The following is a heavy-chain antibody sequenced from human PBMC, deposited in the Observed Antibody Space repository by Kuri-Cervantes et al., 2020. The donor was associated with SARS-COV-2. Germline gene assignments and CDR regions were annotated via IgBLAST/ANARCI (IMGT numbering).Heavy chain of an antibody. CDR3: ARAHHKYSYGQTPFDY. CDR2: IRSKANSYAT. Sequence: GESPKISCAASGFTFSGSAMHWVRQASGKGLEWVGRIRSKANSYATAYAASVKGRFTISRDDSKNTAYLQMNSLKTEDTAVYYCARAHHKYSYGQTPFDYWGQGTLVTVSS. J-gene: IGHJ4*02. V-gene: IGHV3-73*01. D-gene: IGHD5-18*01. CDR1: GFTFSGSA.